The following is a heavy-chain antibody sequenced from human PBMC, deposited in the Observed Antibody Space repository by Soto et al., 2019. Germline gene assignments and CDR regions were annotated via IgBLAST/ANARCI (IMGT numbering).Heavy chain of an antibody. V-gene: IGHV4-34*01. CDR2: INHSGST. J-gene: IGHJ6*03. D-gene: IGHD2-15*01. CDR3: ARAIVVVVAATRYYYMDV. CDR1: GGSFSGYY. Sequence: SETLSLTCAVYGGSFSGYYWSWIRQPPGKGLEWIGEINHSGSTNYNPSLKSRVTISVDTSKNQFSLKLSSVTAADTAVYYCARAIVVVVAATRYYYMDVWGKGTTVTVSS.